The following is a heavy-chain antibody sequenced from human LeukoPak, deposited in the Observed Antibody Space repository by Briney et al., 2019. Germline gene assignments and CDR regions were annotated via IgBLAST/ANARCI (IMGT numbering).Heavy chain of an antibody. J-gene: IGHJ5*02. D-gene: IGHD2-2*01. V-gene: IGHV4-59*01. CDR1: GGSISSYY. CDR3: ARLRGVVPAASKRFDP. Sequence: SETLSLTCTVSGGSISSYYWSWIRQPPGKGLEWIGYIYYSGSTNYNPSLKSRVTISVDTSKNQFSLKLSSVTAADTAVYYCARLRGVVPAASKRFDPWGQGTLFPVSS. CDR2: IYYSGST.